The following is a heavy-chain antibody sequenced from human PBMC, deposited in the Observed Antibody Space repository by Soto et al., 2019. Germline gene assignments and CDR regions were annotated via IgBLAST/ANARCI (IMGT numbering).Heavy chain of an antibody. D-gene: IGHD2-15*01. CDR2: IYSGGST. J-gene: IGHJ6*02. CDR1: GVTVSSNY. CDR3: ARATPATRHGMDL. V-gene: IGHV3-53*01. Sequence: CGSLRLSCSASGVTVSSNYMSWVRQAPGKGLEWVSVIYSGGSTYYADSVRGRFTISRDNSKNTLYLQMNSLRAEDTAVYYCARATPATRHGMDLWGQGTTATV.